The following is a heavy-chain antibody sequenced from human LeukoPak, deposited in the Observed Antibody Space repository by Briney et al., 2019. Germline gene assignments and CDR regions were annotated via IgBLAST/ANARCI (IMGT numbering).Heavy chain of an antibody. J-gene: IGHJ3*02. V-gene: IGHV4-39*07. D-gene: IGHD3-10*01. CDR2: FYYSGST. CDR1: GGSISSRSYY. Sequence: SETPSLTCTVSGGSISSRSYYWGWIRQPPGKGLEWIGSFYYSGSTNYNPSLKSRVTISVDTSKNQFSLKLSSVTAADTAVYYCASSLLEFDAFDIWGQGTMVTVSS. CDR3: ASSLLEFDAFDI.